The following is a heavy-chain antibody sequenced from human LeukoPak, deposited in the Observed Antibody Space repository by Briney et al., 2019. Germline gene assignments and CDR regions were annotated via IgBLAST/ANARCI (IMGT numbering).Heavy chain of an antibody. CDR1: GFTFSSYA. J-gene: IGHJ6*03. D-gene: IGHD2-2*01. CDR2: ISNSGDSI. V-gene: IGHV3-23*01. CDR3: AKSPYPDTHYYYYMDV. Sequence: PGGSVRLSCAASGFTFSSYAMSWVRQAPGKGLEWASVISNSGDSIYNADSVKGRFTISRENSKNTLYLQMNSLRVEDKAVYYCAKSPYPDTHYYYYMDVWGKGTTVTVSS.